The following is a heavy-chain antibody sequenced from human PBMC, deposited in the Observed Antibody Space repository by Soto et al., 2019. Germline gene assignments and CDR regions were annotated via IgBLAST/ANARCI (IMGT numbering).Heavy chain of an antibody. Sequence: QVQLVESGGGLVKPGGSLRLSCAASGFTFSDYYMSWVRQAPGKGLEWVSYISRSGRTIYYADSVKGRFTLSRDNARNSLYLQMDSLRAEDTGTYYCARGYYDRSAYPLFHYWGQGTLVSVSS. CDR2: ISRSGRTI. CDR1: GFTFSDYY. J-gene: IGHJ4*02. D-gene: IGHD3-22*01. CDR3: ARGYYDRSAYPLFHY. V-gene: IGHV3-11*01.